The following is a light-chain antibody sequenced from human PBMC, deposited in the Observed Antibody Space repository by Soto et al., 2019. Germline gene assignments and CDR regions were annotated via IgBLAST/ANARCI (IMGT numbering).Light chain of an antibody. V-gene: IGLV2-14*01. Sequence: QSVLAPLAAVSGSTGQSIAIYCTGSSSDVGIYNYVSWYQQHPGKVPKLIIYEVTSRPSGVSIRFSGSKCGNTASLSISGLQPEYEAGYYCSSYTSSLRRGFGTGSKVT. CDR1: SSDVGIYNY. CDR2: EVT. CDR3: SSYTSSLRRG. J-gene: IGLJ1*01.